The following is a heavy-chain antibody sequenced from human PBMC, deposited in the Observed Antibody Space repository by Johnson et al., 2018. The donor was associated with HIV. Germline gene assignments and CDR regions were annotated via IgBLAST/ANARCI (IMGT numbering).Heavy chain of an antibody. CDR2: INWNGGST. CDR3: ARERISGNSGAGALDI. D-gene: IGHD4-23*01. Sequence: VLLVESGGVVVQPGGSLRLSCAASGFTFDDYTMHWVRQAPGKGLEWVSGINWNGGSTGYADSVKGRFTISRDNAKNSLYLQITRLRVEDTALYYCARERISGNSGAGALDIWGQGTMVTVSS. J-gene: IGHJ3*02. CDR1: GFTFDDYT. V-gene: IGHV3-20*04.